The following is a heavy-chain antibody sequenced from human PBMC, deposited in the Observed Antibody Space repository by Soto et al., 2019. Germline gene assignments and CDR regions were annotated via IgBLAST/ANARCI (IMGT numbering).Heavy chain of an antibody. V-gene: IGHV4-59*01. CDR2: FYDSGNI. Sequence: PSETLSLTCTVSGDSMSSFHWGWVRQPPGKGLEWIGSFYDSGNIDYNPSLRSRVTISVDTSKNQVSLRVASVTAADTAVYYCARHTYGYLCVWGQGTTVTVSS. J-gene: IGHJ6*02. CDR1: GDSMSSFH. D-gene: IGHD3-22*01. CDR3: ARHTYGYLCV.